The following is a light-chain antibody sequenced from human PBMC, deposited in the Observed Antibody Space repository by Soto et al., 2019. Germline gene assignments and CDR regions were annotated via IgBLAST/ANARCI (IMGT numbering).Light chain of an antibody. CDR2: AAS. CDR1: QGISSY. Sequence: AIRMTQSPSSFSASTGDRVTITCRASQGISSYLAWYQQKPGKAPKLLIYAASTLQSGVPSRFSGSGSGTDFTVTISCLQSEDFVTYYGQQYYSYPHTFGQGTKLEIK. CDR3: QQYYSYPHT. V-gene: IGKV1-8*01. J-gene: IGKJ2*01.